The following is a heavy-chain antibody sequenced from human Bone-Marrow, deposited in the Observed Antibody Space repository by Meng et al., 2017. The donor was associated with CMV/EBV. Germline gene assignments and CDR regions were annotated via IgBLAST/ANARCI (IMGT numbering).Heavy chain of an antibody. CDR1: GYTFTGYY. J-gene: IGHJ5*02. D-gene: IGHD4-11*01. CDR3: ARDHDYSNLNWFDP. V-gene: IGHV1-2*02. Sequence: ASVKVSCKASGYTFTGYYMHWVRQAPGQGLEWMGWINPNSGGTNYAQKFQGRVTMTRDTSISTAYMELSRLRSDDTAVYYCARDHDYSNLNWFDPWGQGTRVTFSS. CDR2: INPNSGGT.